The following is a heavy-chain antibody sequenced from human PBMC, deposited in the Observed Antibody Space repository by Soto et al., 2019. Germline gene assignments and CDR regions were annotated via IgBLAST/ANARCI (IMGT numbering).Heavy chain of an antibody. V-gene: IGHV3-23*01. Sequence: EVQLLESGGGLVGPGGSLRLSCAASGFTFSNYVMNWVRQAPGKGLECVSVISGSGGSAYYADSVQGRFTISRDNSKNTLYMQMNSLRDEDTAIYYCVREGSGWNSRGSFDFWGRGTMVTVTS. CDR2: ISGSGGSA. J-gene: IGHJ3*01. CDR1: GFTFSNYV. D-gene: IGHD6-19*01. CDR3: VREGSGWNSRGSFDF.